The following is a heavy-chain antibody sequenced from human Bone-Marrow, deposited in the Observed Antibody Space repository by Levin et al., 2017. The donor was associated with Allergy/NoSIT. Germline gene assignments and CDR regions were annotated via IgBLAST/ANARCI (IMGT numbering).Heavy chain of an antibody. CDR2: IYYSSTT. D-gene: IGHD5-18*01. CDR3: ATRRYSFGYFWYFDL. V-gene: IGHV4-39*01. CDR1: GGSISTSSYY. J-gene: IGHJ2*01. Sequence: SETLSLTCTVSGGSISTSSYYWGWIRQSPGKGLEWVGSIYYSSTTYYNASLKSRVTMSVDTSNNQFSLRLSSVTAADTAVYFCATRRYSFGYFWYFDLWGRGTLVTVSS.